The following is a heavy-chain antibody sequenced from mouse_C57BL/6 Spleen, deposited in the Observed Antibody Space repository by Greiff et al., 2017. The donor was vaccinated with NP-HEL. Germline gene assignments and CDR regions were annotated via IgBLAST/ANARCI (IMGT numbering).Heavy chain of an antibody. Sequence: VQLKESGAELVRPGASVTLSCKASGYTFTDYEMHWVKQTPVHGLEWIGAIDPETGGTAYNQKFKGKAILTADKSSSTAYMELRSLTSEDSAVYYCTRKGTYDYPAWFAYWGQGTLVTVSA. D-gene: IGHD2-4*01. J-gene: IGHJ3*01. CDR2: IDPETGGT. CDR1: GYTFTDYE. V-gene: IGHV1-15*01. CDR3: TRKGTYDYPAWFAY.